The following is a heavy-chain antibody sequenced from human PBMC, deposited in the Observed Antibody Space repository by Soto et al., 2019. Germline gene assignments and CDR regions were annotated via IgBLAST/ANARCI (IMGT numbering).Heavy chain of an antibody. CDR1: GGSISSYY. D-gene: IGHD1-26*01. V-gene: IGHV4-59*08. Sequence: SETLSLTCTVSGGSISSYYWSWIRQPPGKGLEWIGYIYYSGSTNYNPSLKSRVTISVDTSKKQFSLTLSFVTAADTAVYYCAGHDGHSGSCNDDWGQGTPVTVSS. CDR2: IYYSGST. J-gene: IGHJ4*02. CDR3: AGHDGHSGSCNDD.